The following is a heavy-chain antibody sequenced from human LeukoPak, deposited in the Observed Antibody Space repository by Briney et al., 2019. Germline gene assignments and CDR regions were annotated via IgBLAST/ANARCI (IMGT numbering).Heavy chain of an antibody. CDR2: LYSGGTT. D-gene: IGHD5-24*01. Sequence: GGSLRLSCAASGFTVSSNYMSWVRQAPGEGLEWVSALYSGGTTYYADSVKGRFTISRDNSKNTVYLQMNSLRAEDTAVYYCAKEGRSLQTYWGQGTLVTVSS. V-gene: IGHV3-53*01. J-gene: IGHJ4*02. CDR3: AKEGRSLQTY. CDR1: GFTVSSNY.